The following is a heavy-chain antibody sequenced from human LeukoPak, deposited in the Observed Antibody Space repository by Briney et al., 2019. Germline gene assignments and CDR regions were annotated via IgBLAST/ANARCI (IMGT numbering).Heavy chain of an antibody. V-gene: IGHV1-8*03. CDR3: ARASSSRFLEWLSSTNDFDY. D-gene: IGHD3-3*01. J-gene: IGHJ4*02. CDR2: MNPNSGNT. CDR1: GYTFTSYD. Sequence: ASVKVSCKASGYTFTSYDINWVRQATGQGLEWMGWMNPNSGNTGYAQKFQGRVTITRNTSISTAYMELSSLRSEDTAVYYCARASSSRFLEWLSSTNDFDYWGQGTLVTVSS.